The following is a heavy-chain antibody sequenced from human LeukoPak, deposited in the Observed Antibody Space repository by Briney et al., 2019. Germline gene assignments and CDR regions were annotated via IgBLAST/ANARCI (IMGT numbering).Heavy chain of an antibody. CDR1: GGSISSSSYY. D-gene: IGHD6-13*01. Sequence: SETLSLTCTVSGGSISSSSYYWGWIRQPPGKGLEWIVSIYYSGNTYYTPSLKSRVSIFVDTSKSQCCMKLSSVSAADTAVYYCVALKTGIAAAENWGEGTLVTV. J-gene: IGHJ4*02. V-gene: IGHV4-39*01. CDR2: IYYSGNT. CDR3: VALKTGIAAAEN.